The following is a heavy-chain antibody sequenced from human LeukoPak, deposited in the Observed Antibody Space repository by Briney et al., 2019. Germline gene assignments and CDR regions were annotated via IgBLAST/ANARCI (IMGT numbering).Heavy chain of an antibody. Sequence: GGSLRLSCAASGFTFSSYAMNWVRQAPGKGLEWVSVISGGGGSTYYADSVKGRLTISRDNSKNTLYLQMNSLRAEDTAVYYCAKDPWGYYDSSAFQDYWGQGTLVTVSS. D-gene: IGHD3-22*01. CDR1: GFTFSSYA. CDR3: AKDPWGYYDSSAFQDY. CDR2: ISGGGGST. J-gene: IGHJ4*02. V-gene: IGHV3-23*01.